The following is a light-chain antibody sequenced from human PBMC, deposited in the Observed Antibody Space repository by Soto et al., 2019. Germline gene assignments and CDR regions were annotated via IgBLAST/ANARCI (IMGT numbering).Light chain of an antibody. CDR1: QSVSSSY. V-gene: IGKV3-20*01. CDR3: QQYGSSPPLT. Sequence: EFVLTQSPGTLSLSPGERATLSCRASQSVSSSYLAWYQQKPGQAPRILIYGASTRATGIPDRFSGSGSGTYFTLTISRLEPEDFAVYYCQQYGSSPPLTFGGVTKVEIK. J-gene: IGKJ4*01. CDR2: GAS.